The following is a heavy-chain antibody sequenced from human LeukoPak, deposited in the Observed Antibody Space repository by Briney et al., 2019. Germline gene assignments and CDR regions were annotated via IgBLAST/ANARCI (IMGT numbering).Heavy chain of an antibody. D-gene: IGHD3-3*01. CDR1: GGSISSGGYY. Sequence: SETLSLTCTVSGGSISSGGYYWSWIRQHPGKDLEWIGYIYCSGSTYYNPSLKSRVTISVDTSKNQFSLKLSSVTAADTAVYYCAAQGVPYYDFWSGYQNWFDPWGQGTLVTVSS. CDR2: IYCSGST. V-gene: IGHV4-31*03. J-gene: IGHJ5*02. CDR3: AAQGVPYYDFWSGYQNWFDP.